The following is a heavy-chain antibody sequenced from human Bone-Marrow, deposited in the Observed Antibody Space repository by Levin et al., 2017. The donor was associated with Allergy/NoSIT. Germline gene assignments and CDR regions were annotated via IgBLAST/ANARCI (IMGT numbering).Heavy chain of an antibody. Sequence: SETLSLTCTVSGVSVSSGNYWWTWIRQPPGKGLEWIGYVYNIWSTDYNPSLKTRVTISVDTSKNQVSLNVKSVTAADTAVYYCARVRGHYDYYIDYWGQGTLVTVSS. CDR1: GVSVSSGNYW. V-gene: IGHV4-61*01. J-gene: IGHJ4*02. CDR3: ARVRGHYDYYIDY. CDR2: VYNIWST. D-gene: IGHD4-17*01.